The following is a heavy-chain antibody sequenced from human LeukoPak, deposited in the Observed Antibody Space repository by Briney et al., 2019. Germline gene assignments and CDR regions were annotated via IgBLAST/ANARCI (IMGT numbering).Heavy chain of an antibody. CDR1: GFTFSSYA. Sequence: GGSLRLSCAASGFTFSSYAMSWVRQAPGKGLEWVSAISGSGGSTYYADSVKGRFTISRDNSKNTLYLQMNSLRAEDTAVYYCAKSAAEEPPIFGVVYYYYYYGMDVWGQGTTVTVSS. CDR2: ISGSGGST. CDR3: AKSAAEEPPIFGVVYYYYYYGMDV. V-gene: IGHV3-23*01. D-gene: IGHD3-3*01. J-gene: IGHJ6*02.